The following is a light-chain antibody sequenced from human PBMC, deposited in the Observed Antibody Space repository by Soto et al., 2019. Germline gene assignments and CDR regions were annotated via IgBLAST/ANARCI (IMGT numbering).Light chain of an antibody. J-gene: IGLJ1*01. CDR3: CSYAGSNTYV. CDR2: EVS. Sequence: QSALTQPASVSGSPGQSITISCTGTSSDIGSFNLVSWYQQYPGKAPKLMNYEVSKRPSGVSDRFSGSKSGNTATLTISGLQAEDEADYYCCSYAGSNTYVFRTGTKLTVL. V-gene: IGLV2-23*02. CDR1: SSDIGSFNL.